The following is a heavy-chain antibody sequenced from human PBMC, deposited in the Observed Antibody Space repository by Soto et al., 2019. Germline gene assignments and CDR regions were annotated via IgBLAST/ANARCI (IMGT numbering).Heavy chain of an antibody. CDR2: IYHSGST. D-gene: IGHD2-15*01. V-gene: IGHV4-30-2*01. CDR1: GGSISSGGYS. J-gene: IGHJ3*02. Sequence: PSETLSLTCAVSGGSISSGGYSWSWIRQPPGKGLEWIGYIYHSGSTYYNPSLKSRVTISVDRSKNQFSLKLSSVTAADTAVYYCARDGGYCSGGSCYGDAFDIWGQGTMVTVSS. CDR3: ARDGGYCSGGSCYGDAFDI.